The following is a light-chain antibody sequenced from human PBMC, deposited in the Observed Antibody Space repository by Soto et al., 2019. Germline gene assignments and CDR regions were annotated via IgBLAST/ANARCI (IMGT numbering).Light chain of an antibody. V-gene: IGKV1-5*01. CDR1: QSISSW. J-gene: IGKJ1*01. CDR2: DAS. CDR3: QQYNRGT. Sequence: DIQMTQSPSTLSASVGDRVTITCRASQSISSWLAWYQQKPGKAPKLLIYDASSLESGVPPRFSGSGSGTEFTLTISSLQPDDFATYYCQQYNRGTFGQGTKVEIK.